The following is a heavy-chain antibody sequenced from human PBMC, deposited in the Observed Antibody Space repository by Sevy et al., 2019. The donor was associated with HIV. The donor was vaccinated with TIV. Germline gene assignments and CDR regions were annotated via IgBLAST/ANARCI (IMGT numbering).Heavy chain of an antibody. CDR3: ATDDRDNSGYHFTY. CDR2: TSYDGSSN. V-gene: IGHV3-30-3*01. D-gene: IGHD3-22*01. CDR1: GFTFSNFA. Sequence: GGSLRLSCAASGFTFSNFAMHWVRQAPGKGLEWVAITSYDGSSNYYEDSVKGRLTISRDNSKHTLYLQMNSLTVEDTAVYYCATDDRDNSGYHFTYWGQGTLVTVSS. J-gene: IGHJ4*02.